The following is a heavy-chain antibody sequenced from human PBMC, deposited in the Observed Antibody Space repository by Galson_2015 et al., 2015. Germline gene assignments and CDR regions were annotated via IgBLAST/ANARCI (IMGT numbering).Heavy chain of an antibody. J-gene: IGHJ6*02. CDR2: ISDEGSIK. D-gene: IGHD2-15*01. V-gene: IGHV3-30*18. Sequence: SLRLSCAASGFTFSSRGMHWVRQAPGKGLEWVALISDEGSIKEYADSVKGRFTISRDNSKNTLSLQMNSLRAEDTAIYYCAKDNEGYCSDGHCYSYYYYGMDVWGQGTTVTVSS. CDR3: AKDNEGYCSDGHCYSYYYYGMDV. CDR1: GFTFSSRG.